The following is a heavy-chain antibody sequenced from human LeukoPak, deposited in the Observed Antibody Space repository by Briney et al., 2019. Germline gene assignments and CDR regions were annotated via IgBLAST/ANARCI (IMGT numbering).Heavy chain of an antibody. CDR3: AKRDSSSWTLDY. V-gene: IGHV3-9*01. CDR1: GFTFDDYA. Sequence: GGSLRLPCAASGFTFDDYAMHWVRQVPGKGLEWVSGISWNSGSIGYADSVKGRFTISRDNAKNSLYLQMNSLRAEDTALYYCAKRDSSSWTLDYWGQGTLVTVSS. D-gene: IGHD6-13*01. CDR2: ISWNSGSI. J-gene: IGHJ4*02.